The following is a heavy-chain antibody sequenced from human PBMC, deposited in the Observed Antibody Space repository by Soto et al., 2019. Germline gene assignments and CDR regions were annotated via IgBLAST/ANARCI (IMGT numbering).Heavy chain of an antibody. CDR3: ARHPSDFWFDP. V-gene: IGHV4-39*01. CDR2: IYYSGST. D-gene: IGHD2-21*02. CDR1: GGSISSSSYF. Sequence: QLQLQESGPGLVKPSETLSLTCSVSGGSISSSSYFWGWIRQPPGKGLEWIGSIYYSGSTYYNPSLQSRVPVSVDTSKNPFSLKLSSVTAADTAVYYCARHPSDFWFDPWGQGTLVTVSS. J-gene: IGHJ5*02.